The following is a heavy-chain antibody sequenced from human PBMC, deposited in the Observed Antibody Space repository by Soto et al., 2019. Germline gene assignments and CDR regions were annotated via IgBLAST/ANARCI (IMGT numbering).Heavy chain of an antibody. Sequence: SETLSLTCSVSGGSVSSGDFYWSWLRQPPGKGLEWIGFIHDSGSTFYNPSLRSRVTISLDTSVNQFSLKLTSVTAADTAVYYCARGLCSGGSCYSDYWGQGTLVTVSS. J-gene: IGHJ4*02. CDR3: ARGLCSGGSCYSDY. CDR2: IHDSGST. D-gene: IGHD2-15*01. V-gene: IGHV4-30-4*01. CDR1: GGSVSSGDFY.